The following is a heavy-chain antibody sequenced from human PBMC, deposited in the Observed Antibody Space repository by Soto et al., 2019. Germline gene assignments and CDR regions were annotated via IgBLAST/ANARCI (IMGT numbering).Heavy chain of an antibody. J-gene: IGHJ4*02. CDR2: ISYDGSNK. D-gene: IGHD4-17*01. CDR3: ARDAYGAYFDY. V-gene: IGHV3-30-3*01. Sequence: PGGSLRLSCAASGFTFSSYAMHWVRQAPGKGLEWVAVISYDGSNKYYADSVKGRFTISRDNSKNTLYLQMNSLRAEDTAVYYCARDAYGAYFDYWGQGTLVTVSS. CDR1: GFTFSSYA.